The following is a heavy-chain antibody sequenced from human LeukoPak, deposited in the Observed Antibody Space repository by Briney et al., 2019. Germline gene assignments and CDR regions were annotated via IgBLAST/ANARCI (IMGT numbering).Heavy chain of an antibody. CDR3: AKEAVTTTYYYYMDV. CDR2: IYTSGST. V-gene: IGHV4-4*07. CDR1: GGSISSYY. Sequence: SETLSLTCTVSGGSISSYYWSWIRQPAGRGLEWIGRIYTSGSTNYNPSLKSRVTMSVDTSKNQFSLKLSSVTAADTAVYYCAKEAVTTTYYYYMDVWGKGTTVTISS. D-gene: IGHD4-17*01. J-gene: IGHJ6*03.